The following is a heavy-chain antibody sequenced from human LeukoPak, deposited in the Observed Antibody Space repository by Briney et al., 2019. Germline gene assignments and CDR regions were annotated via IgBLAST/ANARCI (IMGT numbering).Heavy chain of an antibody. CDR3: ARTPNRPTRMVRGDPGAFDI. Sequence: PSETLSLTCTVSGGSISNDDYYWSWIRQPPGKGLEWIGYIYYSGSTYYSPFLKSRVTISVDTSKNQFSLKLSSVTAADTAVYYCARTPNRPTRMVRGDPGAFDIWGQGTMVTVSS. D-gene: IGHD3-10*01. J-gene: IGHJ3*02. CDR1: GGSISNDDYY. CDR2: IYYSGST. V-gene: IGHV4-30-4*01.